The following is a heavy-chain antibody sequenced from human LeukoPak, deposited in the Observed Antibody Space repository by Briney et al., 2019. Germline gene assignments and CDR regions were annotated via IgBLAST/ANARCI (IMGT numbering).Heavy chain of an antibody. D-gene: IGHD6-13*01. J-gene: IGHJ4*02. V-gene: IGHV1-69*05. CDR2: IIPIFGTA. CDR1: GGTFSSYA. Sequence: SVKVSCKASGGTFSSYAISWVRQAPGQGLEWMGRIIPIFGTANYAQKFQGRVTITTDESTSTAYMELSSLRSEDTAVYYCASTPAPGSGYMGSFGYWGQGTLVTVSS. CDR3: ASTPAPGSGYMGSFGY.